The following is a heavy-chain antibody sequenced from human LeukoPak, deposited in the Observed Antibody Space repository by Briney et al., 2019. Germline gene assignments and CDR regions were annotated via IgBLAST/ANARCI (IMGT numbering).Heavy chain of an antibody. CDR3: AKGWRRDGYNGRFDY. J-gene: IGHJ4*02. CDR2: ISGSGGST. D-gene: IGHD5-24*01. CDR1: GFTFSSYA. Sequence: PGGSLRLSCAASGFTFSSYAMSWVRQAPGKGLEWVSAISGSGGSTYYADSVKGRFTISRDNSKNTLYLQMNSLSAEDTAVYYCAKGWRRDGYNGRFDYWGQGTLVTVSS. V-gene: IGHV3-23*01.